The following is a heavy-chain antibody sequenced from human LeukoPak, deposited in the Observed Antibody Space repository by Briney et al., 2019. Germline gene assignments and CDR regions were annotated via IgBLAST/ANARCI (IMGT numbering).Heavy chain of an antibody. CDR2: INTYDGNT. CDR3: ARDFATCYFDY. Sequence: ASVKDSFQASGYTFSKYHVNWVRQAPGQGLEWMGWINTYDGNTNYAQNFQGRVAMTTDTSTSTAYMELRSLRSDETAVYYCARDFATCYFDYWRQGSLVTVSS. J-gene: IGHJ4*02. CDR1: GYTFSKYH. V-gene: IGHV1-18*01. D-gene: IGHD2-15*01.